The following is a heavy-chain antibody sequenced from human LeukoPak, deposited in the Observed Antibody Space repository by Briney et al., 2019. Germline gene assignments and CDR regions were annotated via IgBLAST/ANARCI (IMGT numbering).Heavy chain of an antibody. Sequence: PGGSLRLSCAASNFAFSTYAMSWVRQAPGKGLEWVSTISGGGDVTYYADSVKGLFTISRDNSKNTLYLQMNSLRAEDTAVYYCARDQGGVGYWGQGTLVTVSS. CDR3: ARDQGGVGY. V-gene: IGHV3-23*01. D-gene: IGHD3-16*01. CDR1: NFAFSTYA. J-gene: IGHJ4*02. CDR2: ISGGGDVT.